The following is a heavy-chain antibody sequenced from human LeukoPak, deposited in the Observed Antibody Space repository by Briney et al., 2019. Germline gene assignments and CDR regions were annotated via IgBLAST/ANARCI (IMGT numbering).Heavy chain of an antibody. J-gene: IGHJ6*03. CDR3: ARVVYSGYDFRGAMDV. D-gene: IGHD5-12*01. Sequence: ASETLSLTRTVSGGSISSYYWSWIRQPPGKGLEWIGYIYYSGSTNYNPSLKSRVTISVDTSKNQFSLKLSSVTAADTAVYYCARVVYSGYDFRGAMDVWGKGTTVTVSS. CDR1: GGSISSYY. CDR2: IYYSGST. V-gene: IGHV4-59*01.